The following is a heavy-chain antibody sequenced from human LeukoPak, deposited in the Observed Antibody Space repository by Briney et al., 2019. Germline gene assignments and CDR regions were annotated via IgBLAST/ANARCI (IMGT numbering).Heavy chain of an antibody. V-gene: IGHV4-34*01. CDR1: GGSFSGYY. CDR3: ARPRGGSGSYFSCAFDV. J-gene: IGHJ3*01. D-gene: IGHD1-26*01. Sequence: KPSETLSLTCAVYGGSFSGYYWSWIRQPPGKGLEWIGSIYHSGSTYYNPSLKSRVTISVDTSKNQFSLKLSSVTAADTAVYYCARPRGGSGSYFSCAFDVWGQGTMVPVSS. CDR2: IYHSGST.